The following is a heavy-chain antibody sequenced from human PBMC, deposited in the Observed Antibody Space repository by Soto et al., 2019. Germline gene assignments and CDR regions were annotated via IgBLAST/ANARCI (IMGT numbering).Heavy chain of an antibody. J-gene: IGHJ4*02. CDR1: GGSFTSNNW. D-gene: IGHD1-7*01. CDR2: IYRTGST. Sequence: SETLSLTCAVSGGSFTSNNWWTWVRQPPGQGREWIGEIYRTGSTNYNPSLQSRVTISLDKSENQFSLKVTSLTAADTSVYYCASRDPGTSVNYWGQGTLVTVSS. CDR3: ASRDPGTSVNY. V-gene: IGHV4-4*02.